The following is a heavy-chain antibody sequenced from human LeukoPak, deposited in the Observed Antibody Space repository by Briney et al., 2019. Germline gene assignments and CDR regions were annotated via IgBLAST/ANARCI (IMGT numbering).Heavy chain of an antibody. J-gene: IGHJ4*02. V-gene: IGHV3-30*03. CDR1: GFTFSSYG. CDR2: ISYDGSNK. Sequence: PGGSLRLSCAASGFTFSSYGMPWVRQAPGKGLEWVAVISYDGSNKYYADSVKGRFTISRDNSKNTLYLQMNSLRAEDTAVYYCASLRVFSDYWGQGTLVTVSS. CDR3: ASLRVFSDY.